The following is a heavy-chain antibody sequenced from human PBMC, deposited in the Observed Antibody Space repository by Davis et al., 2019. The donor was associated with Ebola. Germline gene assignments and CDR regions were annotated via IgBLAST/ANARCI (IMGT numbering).Heavy chain of an antibody. J-gene: IGHJ6*02. D-gene: IGHD2-2*01. CDR3: ARDLSFTNYYWYGLDV. CDR2: IKQDGSEK. CDR1: GLTFSRYW. V-gene: IGHV3-7*03. Sequence: GESLKISCSASGLTFSRYWMSWVRQAPGKGLEWVASIKQDGSEKDYVDSVKGRFTISRDNDKDSLFLQLNSLRAEDTAVYYCARDLSFTNYYWYGLDVWGQGTTVTVSS.